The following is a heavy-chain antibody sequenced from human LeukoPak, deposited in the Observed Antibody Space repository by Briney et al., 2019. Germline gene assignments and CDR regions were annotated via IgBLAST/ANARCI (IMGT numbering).Heavy chain of an antibody. CDR3: ARDRRGYSGYDFFDY. D-gene: IGHD5-12*01. CDR2: IKQDGSEK. J-gene: IGHJ4*02. Sequence: TGGSLRLSCAGSGFTFSSHAMSWVRQAPGKGLEWVANIKQDGSEKYYVDSVKGRFTISRDNAKNSLYLQMNSLRAEDTAVYYCARDRRGYSGYDFFDYWGQGTLVTVSS. CDR1: GFTFSSHA. V-gene: IGHV3-7*01.